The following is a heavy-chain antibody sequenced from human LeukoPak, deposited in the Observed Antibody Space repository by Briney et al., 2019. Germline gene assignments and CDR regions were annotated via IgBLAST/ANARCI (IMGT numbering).Heavy chain of an antibody. CDR1: GGSFSGYY. Sequence: SETLSLTCAVYGGSFSGYYWSWIRQPPGKGLEWMGEINHSGSTNYNPSLKSRVTISVDTSKNQFSLKLSSVTAADTAVYYCARAQPYSSGWYDAFDIWGQGTRVIVSS. D-gene: IGHD6-19*01. J-gene: IGHJ3*02. CDR2: INHSGST. CDR3: ARAQPYSSGWYDAFDI. V-gene: IGHV4-34*01.